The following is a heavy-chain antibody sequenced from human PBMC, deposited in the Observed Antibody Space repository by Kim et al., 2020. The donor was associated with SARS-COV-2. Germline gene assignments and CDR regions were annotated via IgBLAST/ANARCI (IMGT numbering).Heavy chain of an antibody. V-gene: IGHV4-31*02. J-gene: IGHJ5*02. CDR3: ARGVRGVNNWFDP. Sequence: YRPSRKDRVTISVDTSKNQFSLKLSSVTAADTAVYYGARGVRGVNNWFDPWGQGTLVTVSS. D-gene: IGHD3-10*01.